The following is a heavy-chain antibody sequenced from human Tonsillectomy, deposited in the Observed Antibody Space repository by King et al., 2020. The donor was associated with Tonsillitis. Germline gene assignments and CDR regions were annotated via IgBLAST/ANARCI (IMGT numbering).Heavy chain of an antibody. Sequence: VQLVESGGGVVQPGRSLRLSCAASGFTFSSYGMHWVRQAPGKGLEWVAVISNAGNNKYNAGSVKVRFTISRDNSKNTLYLQMNSLRGEDTAVYYCAKGHSSGWFYFDSWGQGTLVTVSS. CDR1: GFTFSSYG. CDR3: AKGHSSGWFYFDS. CDR2: ISNAGNNK. D-gene: IGHD6-19*01. V-gene: IGHV3-30*18. J-gene: IGHJ4*02.